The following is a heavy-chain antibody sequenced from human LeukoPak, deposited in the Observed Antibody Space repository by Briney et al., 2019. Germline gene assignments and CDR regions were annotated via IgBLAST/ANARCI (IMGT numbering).Heavy chain of an antibody. J-gene: IGHJ4*02. CDR2: IIPILGIA. CDR1: GGXFSSYA. V-gene: IGHV1-69*04. CDR3: AREGYGEMAYDY. D-gene: IGHD5-24*01. Sequence: SVKVSCKASGGXFSSYAISWVRQAPGQGLEWMGRIIPILGIANYAQKFQGRVTITADKSTSTAYMELSSLRSEDTAVYYCAREGYGEMAYDYWGQGTLVTVSS.